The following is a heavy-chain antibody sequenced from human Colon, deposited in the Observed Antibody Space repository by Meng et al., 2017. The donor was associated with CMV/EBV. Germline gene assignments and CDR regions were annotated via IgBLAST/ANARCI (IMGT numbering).Heavy chain of an antibody. J-gene: IGHJ4*02. D-gene: IGHD3-3*01. CDR2: ISSSSSYI. V-gene: IGHV3-21*01. Sequence: GESLKIPCAASGFTFSSYSMNWVRQAPGKGLEWVSSISSSSSYIYYADSVKGRFTISRDNAKNSLYLQMNSLRAEDTAVYYCARDSDPGITIFGVVPPGYWGQGTLVTVSS. CDR1: GFTFSSYS. CDR3: ARDSDPGITIFGVVPPGY.